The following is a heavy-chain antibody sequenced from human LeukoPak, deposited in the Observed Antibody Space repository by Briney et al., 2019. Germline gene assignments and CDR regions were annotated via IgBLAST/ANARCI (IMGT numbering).Heavy chain of an antibody. J-gene: IGHJ4*02. CDR2: IHYSGST. V-gene: IGHV4-59*01. D-gene: IGHD6-13*01. Sequence: SETLSLTCTVSGGSISSYYWSWIRQPPGKGLEWIGYIHYSGSTNYNPSLKSRVTISVDTSKNQFSLKLSSVTAEDTAVYYCARESYSSSWYDYWGQGTLVTVSS. CDR1: GGSISSYY. CDR3: ARESYSSSWYDY.